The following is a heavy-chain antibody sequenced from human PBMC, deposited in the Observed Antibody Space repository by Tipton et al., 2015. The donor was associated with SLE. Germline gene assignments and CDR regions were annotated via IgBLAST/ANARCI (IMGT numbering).Heavy chain of an antibody. D-gene: IGHD6-13*01. Sequence: TLSLTCTVSGGSISSGSYYWSWIRQPPGKGLEWIGCIYYSGSTYYNPSLKSRVTISVDTSKNQFSLKLSSVTAADTAVYYCARDRYSSSGPGWFDPWGQGTLVTVSS. J-gene: IGHJ5*02. CDR2: IYYSGST. CDR1: GGSISSGSYY. CDR3: ARDRYSSSGPGWFDP. V-gene: IGHV4-39*07.